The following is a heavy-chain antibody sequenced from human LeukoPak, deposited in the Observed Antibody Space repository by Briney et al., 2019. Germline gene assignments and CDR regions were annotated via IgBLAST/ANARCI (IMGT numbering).Heavy chain of an antibody. Sequence: PGGSLRLSCAASEFTFSKYWMHWVRQAPGKGLVWVSRLNSDGTYTSYADSVKGRFTISRDNSKNTLYLQMNSLRAEDTAVYYCAKQKSGSYPVDYFDYWGQGTLVTVSS. V-gene: IGHV3-74*01. CDR1: EFTFSKYW. J-gene: IGHJ4*02. D-gene: IGHD1-26*01. CDR2: LNSDGTYT. CDR3: AKQKSGSYPVDYFDY.